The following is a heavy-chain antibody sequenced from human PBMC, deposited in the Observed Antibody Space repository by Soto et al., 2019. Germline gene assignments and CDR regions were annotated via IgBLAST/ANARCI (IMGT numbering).Heavy chain of an antibody. V-gene: IGHV3-64D*06. Sequence: GGSLRLSCSASGFTFSSYAMHWVRQAPGKGLEYVSSISSDGRPTYYADSVKGRFTISRDNSKNTLYLQMSRLRAEDTAVYYCAITRVVDSALDYWGQGTQVTVSA. CDR2: ISSDGRPT. J-gene: IGHJ4*02. CDR1: GFTFSSYA. D-gene: IGHD2-15*01. CDR3: AITRVVDSALDY.